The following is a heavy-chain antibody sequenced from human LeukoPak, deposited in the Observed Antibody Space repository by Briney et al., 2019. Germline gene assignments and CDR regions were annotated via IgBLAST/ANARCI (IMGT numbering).Heavy chain of an antibody. J-gene: IGHJ4*02. CDR2: IYYSGST. D-gene: IGHD2-2*01. CDR1: GGSISSYF. Sequence: PSETLSLTCTVSGGSISSYFWSWIRQPPGKGLEWIGYIYYSGSTNYNPSLKSRVTISVDTSKNQFSLKMSSVTAADTAVYYCAREVREYQLLRGYYFDYWGQGTLVTVSS. CDR3: AREVREYQLLRGYYFDY. V-gene: IGHV4-59*01.